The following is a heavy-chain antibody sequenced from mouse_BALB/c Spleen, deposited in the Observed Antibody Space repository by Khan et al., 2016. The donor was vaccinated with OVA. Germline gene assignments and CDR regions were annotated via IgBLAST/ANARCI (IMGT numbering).Heavy chain of an antibody. CDR1: GFTFSSYG. J-gene: IGHJ2*01. CDR2: INSNGGST. CDR3: ARMAGTIN. Sequence: EVQLQESGGGLVQPGGSLKLSCAASGFTFSSYGMSWVRQTPDKRLELVATINSNGGSTYYPDSVKGRFTISRDNAKNTLYLQMSSLKSEDTAMYYCARMAGTINWGQGTTLTVSA. V-gene: IGHV5-6-3*01.